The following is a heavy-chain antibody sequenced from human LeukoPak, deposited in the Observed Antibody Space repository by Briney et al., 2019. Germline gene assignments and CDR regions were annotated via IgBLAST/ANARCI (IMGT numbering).Heavy chain of an antibody. CDR3: ARTVVTAIFYFDY. CDR1: GGTFSSYA. D-gene: IGHD2-21*02. J-gene: IGHJ4*02. CDR2: INAGNGNT. V-gene: IGHV1-3*01. Sequence: ASVKVSCKASGGTFSSYAIDWVRQAPGQGLEWMGWINAGNGNTKYSQKFQGRVTITRDTSASTAYMELSSLRSEDTAVYYCARTVVTAIFYFDYWGQGTLVTVSS.